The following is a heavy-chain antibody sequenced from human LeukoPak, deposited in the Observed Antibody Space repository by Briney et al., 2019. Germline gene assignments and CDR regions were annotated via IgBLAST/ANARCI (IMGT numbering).Heavy chain of an antibody. D-gene: IGHD5-12*01. CDR1: GFSLSTFGMC. CDR2: IDWDDDK. V-gene: IGHV2-70*11. CDR3: VRGGYSGYFYYYGLDV. Sequence: SGPALVKPTQTLTLTCTFSGFSLSTFGMCVTWIRQPPGKALEWLARIDWDDDKWTTPSLQPRLTISKDTSKNQVVLTMTDMDPVDTATYYCVRGGYSGYFYYYGLDVWGPGTTVIVSS. J-gene: IGHJ6*02.